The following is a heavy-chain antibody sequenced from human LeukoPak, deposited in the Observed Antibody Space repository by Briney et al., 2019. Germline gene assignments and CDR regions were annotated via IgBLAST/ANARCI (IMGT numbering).Heavy chain of an antibody. J-gene: IGHJ6*03. V-gene: IGHV3-30*02. CDR1: GFSFSSYG. CDR2: IRYDGSDK. CDR3: AREVGLYFYYYMDV. Sequence: GGSLRLSCAASGFSFSSYGMHWVRQAPGKGPEWVAFIRYDGSDKYYADSVKGRFTISRDNAKNSLYLQMNSLRAEDTAVYYCAREVGLYFYYYMDVWGKGTTVTISS. D-gene: IGHD3-16*01.